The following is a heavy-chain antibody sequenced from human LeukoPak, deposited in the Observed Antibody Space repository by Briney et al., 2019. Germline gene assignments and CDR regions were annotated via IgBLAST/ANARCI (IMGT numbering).Heavy chain of an antibody. CDR1: GYTFTSYG. J-gene: IGHJ5*02. V-gene: IGHV1-18*01. CDR2: ISAYNGNT. CDR3: AREGPPYCSSTSCDDNWFDP. D-gene: IGHD2-2*01. Sequence: ASVKVSCKASGYTFTSYGISWVRQAPGQGLEWMGWISAYNGNTNYAQKLQGRVTKTTDTSTSTAYMELRSLRSDDTAVYYCAREGPPYCSSTSCDDNWFDPWGQGTLVTVSS.